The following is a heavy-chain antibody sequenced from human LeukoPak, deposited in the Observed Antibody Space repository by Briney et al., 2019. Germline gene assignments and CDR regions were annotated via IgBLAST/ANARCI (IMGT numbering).Heavy chain of an antibody. Sequence: SETLSLTCTVSGGSISSYYWSWIRQPPGKGLEWIGYIYYSGSTNYNPSLKSRVTISVDTSKNQFSLQLNSVTPEDTAVYYCARDQVGDPSPYCGGDCELDAFDIWGQGTMVTVSS. J-gene: IGHJ3*02. CDR1: GGSISSYY. CDR3: ARDQVGDPSPYCGGDCELDAFDI. D-gene: IGHD2-21*02. CDR2: IYYSGST. V-gene: IGHV4-59*12.